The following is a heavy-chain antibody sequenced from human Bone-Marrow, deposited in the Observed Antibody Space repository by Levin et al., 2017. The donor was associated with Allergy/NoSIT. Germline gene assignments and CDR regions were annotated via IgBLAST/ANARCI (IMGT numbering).Heavy chain of an antibody. J-gene: IGHJ4*02. D-gene: IGHD6-13*01. CDR2: INPNTGGT. Sequence: ASVKVSCKASGYTFTGYYMHWVRQAPGQGLEWMGWINPNTGGTNYAQKFQGRVTMTRDTSTSTAYMELTSLTSDDTAVYYCAANSNSWHRSTGGALDYWGQGTLVTVSS. V-gene: IGHV1-2*02. CDR3: AANSNSWHRSTGGALDY. CDR1: GYTFTGYY.